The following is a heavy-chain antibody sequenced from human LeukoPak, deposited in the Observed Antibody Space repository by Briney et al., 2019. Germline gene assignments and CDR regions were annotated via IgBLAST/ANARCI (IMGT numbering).Heavy chain of an antibody. Sequence: SETLSLTCTVSGGSISSYYWSWLRQPAGKGLEWLGRIYTSGSTNYNPSLKSRVTLSVDTSKNQFSLKLSSVTAADTAVYYCAGYDYGWGSYRLNRNNWCDPWGQGTLVTVSS. CDR2: IYTSGST. CDR3: AGYDYGWGSYRLNRNNWCDP. V-gene: IGHV4-4*07. D-gene: IGHD3-16*02. CDR1: GGSISSYY. J-gene: IGHJ5*02.